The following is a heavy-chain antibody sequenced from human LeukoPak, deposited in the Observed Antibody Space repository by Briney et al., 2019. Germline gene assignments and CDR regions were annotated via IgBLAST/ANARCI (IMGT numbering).Heavy chain of an antibody. V-gene: IGHV3-74*01. CDR1: GFTFSSYW. CDR2: INSDGSST. CDR3: AGTPYSFNWFDP. J-gene: IGHJ5*02. D-gene: IGHD6-13*01. Sequence: GGSLRLSCAASGFTFSSYWMHWVRHAPGKGLVWVSRINSDGSSTSYADSVKGRFTISRDNAKNTLYLQMNSLRAEDTAVYYCAGTPYSFNWFDPWGQGTLVTVSS.